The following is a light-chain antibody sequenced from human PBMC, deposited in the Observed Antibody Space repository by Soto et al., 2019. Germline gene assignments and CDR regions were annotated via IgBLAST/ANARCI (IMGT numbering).Light chain of an antibody. J-gene: IGKJ1*01. CDR1: QSVSSN. V-gene: IGKV3-15*01. CDR3: QHYNNCPPWT. CDR2: GAS. Sequence: ERVMTQAGATVAVAGGGRTTFSCRAGQSVSSNLAWYQQKPGQAPRLXXYGASIRATGIPARFSGSVSGTEFTLTISTLQADDLAIYYCQHYNNCPPWTFGQGTKVDIK.